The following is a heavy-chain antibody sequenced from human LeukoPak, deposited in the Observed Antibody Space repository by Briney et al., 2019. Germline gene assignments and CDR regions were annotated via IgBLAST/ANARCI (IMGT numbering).Heavy chain of an antibody. Sequence: ASGKVSCTASGYTFTSYAMHWVRQAPGQRLEWMGWINAGNGNTKYSQKFQGRVTITRDTSASTAYMELSSLRSEDTAVYYCARDRSYYDILTGDKHFDYWGQGTLVTVSS. CDR3: ARDRSYYDILTGDKHFDY. CDR1: GYTFTSYA. V-gene: IGHV1-3*01. CDR2: INAGNGNT. J-gene: IGHJ4*02. D-gene: IGHD3-9*01.